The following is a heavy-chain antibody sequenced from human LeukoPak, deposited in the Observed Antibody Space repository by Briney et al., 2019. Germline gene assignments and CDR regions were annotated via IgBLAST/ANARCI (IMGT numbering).Heavy chain of an antibody. Sequence: GASVKVSCKTSGYSFTAFYIHWVRQAPGQGLEWMGWIHPRRGDTNYAQKFQGRVTMTRDTSISTAYLDLNSLRSDDTAVYYCARDHGHKSVDYWGQGTLVTVSS. CDR1: GYSFTAFY. D-gene: IGHD2-21*01. J-gene: IGHJ4*02. V-gene: IGHV1-2*02. CDR3: ARDHGHKSVDY. CDR2: IHPRRGDT.